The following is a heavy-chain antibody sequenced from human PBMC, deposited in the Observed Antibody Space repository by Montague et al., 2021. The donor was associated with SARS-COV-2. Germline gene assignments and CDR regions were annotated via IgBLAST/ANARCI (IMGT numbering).Heavy chain of an antibody. CDR1: GDSVSSNIAA. J-gene: IGHJ4*02. CDR3: TQERGPGRTTWHYFDY. CDR2: TYYRSRWYN. Sequence: CAISGDSVSSNIAAWNWIRQSPSRGLAWLGSTYYRSRWYNDYAVSVRSRITISPDTSKNQFSLQLNSVTPEDTAVYYCTQERGPGRTTWHYFDYWGQGTLVTVSS. D-gene: IGHD1-14*01. V-gene: IGHV6-1*01.